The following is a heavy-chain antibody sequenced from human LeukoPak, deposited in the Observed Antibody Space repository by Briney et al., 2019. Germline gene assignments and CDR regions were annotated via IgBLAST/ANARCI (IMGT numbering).Heavy chain of an antibody. CDR1: GGSISGNY. Sequence: SETLSLTCTVSGGSISGNYWSWIRQPPGQGLEWIAYIHSSGYTNYNPYLLRRVTISVDTSKNQFSLKVASVTAADTAIYYCAQRQGPTSGSYDYFDPWGPGAPVTVSS. D-gene: IGHD1-26*01. V-gene: IGHV4-4*09. CDR3: AQRQGPTSGSYDYFDP. J-gene: IGHJ5*02. CDR2: IHSSGYT.